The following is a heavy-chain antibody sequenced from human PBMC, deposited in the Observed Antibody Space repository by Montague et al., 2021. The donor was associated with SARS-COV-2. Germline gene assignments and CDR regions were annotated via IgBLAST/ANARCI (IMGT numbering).Heavy chain of an antibody. Sequence: IYYSGSTYYKPSLKSRVTISVDTSKNQFSLKMSSVTAADMAVYYCSRSPEPMIILIITSLNWYFDLWGRATLVTVSA. J-gene: IGHJ2*01. CDR2: IYYSGST. CDR3: SRSPEPMIILIITSLNWYFDL. V-gene: IGHV4-31*02. D-gene: IGHD3-22*01.